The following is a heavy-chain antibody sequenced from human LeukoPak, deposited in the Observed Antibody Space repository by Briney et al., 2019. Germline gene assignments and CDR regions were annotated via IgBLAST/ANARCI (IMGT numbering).Heavy chain of an antibody. CDR2: IIPIFGTA. J-gene: IGHJ4*02. V-gene: IGHV1-69*01. Sequence: ASVKVSCKASGGTFGSYAISWVRQAPGQGLEWMGGIIPIFGTANYAQKFQGRVTITADESTSTAYMELSSRRSEDTAVYYCAGIVGATTEVDDWGQGTLVTVSS. D-gene: IGHD1-26*01. CDR3: AGIVGATTEVDD. CDR1: GGTFGSYA.